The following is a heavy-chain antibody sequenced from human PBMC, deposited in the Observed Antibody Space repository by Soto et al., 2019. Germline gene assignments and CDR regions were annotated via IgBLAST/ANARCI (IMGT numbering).Heavy chain of an antibody. J-gene: IGHJ6*02. V-gene: IGHV1-69*13. CDR2: IIPIFGTA. D-gene: IGHD6-13*01. CDR3: ASTSTGIAAAGYNYYYYYGMDV. CDR1: GGTFSSYA. Sequence: EASVKVSCKASGGTFSSYAISWVRQAPGQGLEWMGGIIPIFGTANYAQKFQGRVTITADESTSTAYMELSSLRSEDTAVYYCASTSTGIAAAGYNYYYYYGMDVWGQGTTVTVSS.